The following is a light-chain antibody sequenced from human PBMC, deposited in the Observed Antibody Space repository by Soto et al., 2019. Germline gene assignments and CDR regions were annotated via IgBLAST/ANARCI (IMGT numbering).Light chain of an antibody. CDR3: QQYGSSGT. J-gene: IGKJ1*01. CDR1: QSVSNNY. V-gene: IGKV3-20*01. CDR2: GAS. Sequence: EIVLTQSPGTLSLSPVERATLSCMASQSVSNNYLAWYQQKPGQAPRLLIYGASNRATGIPDWFSGSGSGTDFTLTISRLEPEDFAVYYCQQYGSSGTLGQGTKVDIK.